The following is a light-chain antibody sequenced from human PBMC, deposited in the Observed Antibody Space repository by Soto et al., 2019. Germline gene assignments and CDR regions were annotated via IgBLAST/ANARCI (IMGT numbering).Light chain of an antibody. CDR2: RNN. V-gene: IGLV1-47*01. Sequence: QSVLTQPPSASGTPGQRVTISCSGSSSNIGSNYVYWYQQLPGTAPKLLIYRNNPRPSGVPDRFSGSKSGTSASLAISGLRSEDESDYYCAAWDDSLSAFYVFGPGTKLTVL. CDR1: SSNIGSNY. J-gene: IGLJ1*01. CDR3: AAWDDSLSAFYV.